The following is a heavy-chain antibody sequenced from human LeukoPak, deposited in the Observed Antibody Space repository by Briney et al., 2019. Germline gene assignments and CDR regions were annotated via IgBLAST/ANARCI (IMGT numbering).Heavy chain of an antibody. Sequence: SVKVSCKASGGSFSNYAISWVRQAPGQGLEWMGGIIPIFGTANYAQKFRGRVTITADKSTRTAYMELSSLRSEDTAVYYCARGLRRRELLYYYYYMDVWGKGTTVTISS. D-gene: IGHD1-26*01. V-gene: IGHV1-69*06. CDR2: IIPIFGTA. CDR3: ARGLRRRELLYYYYYMDV. CDR1: GGSFSNYA. J-gene: IGHJ6*03.